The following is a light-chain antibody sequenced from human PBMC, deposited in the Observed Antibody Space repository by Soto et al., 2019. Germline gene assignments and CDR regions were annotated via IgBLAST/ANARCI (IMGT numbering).Light chain of an antibody. CDR1: SGYSNYK. J-gene: IGLJ2*01. V-gene: IGLV9-49*01. CDR2: VGTGGIVG. CDR3: GADHGSGSNFVEV. Sequence: QLVLTQPPSASPSLGASVTLTCTLSSGYSNYKVDWYQQRPGKGPRFVMRVGTGGIVGSKGDGIPDRFSVLGSGLNRYLTIKNIQEEDESDYHCGADHGSGSNFVEVFGGGTKLTVL.